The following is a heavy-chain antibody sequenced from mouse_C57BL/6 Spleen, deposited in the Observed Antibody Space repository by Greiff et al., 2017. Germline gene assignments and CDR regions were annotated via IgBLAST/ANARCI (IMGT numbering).Heavy chain of an antibody. D-gene: IGHD2-4*01. V-gene: IGHV5-17*01. CDR1: GFTFSDYG. CDR3: ARGWSSMITDYYAMDY. Sequence: EVMLVESGGGLVKPGGSLKLSCAASGFTFSDYGMHWVRQAPEKGLEWVAYISSGSSTIYYADTVKGRFTISRDNAKNTLFLQMTSLRSEDTAMYYGARGWSSMITDYYAMDYWGQGTSVTVAS. J-gene: IGHJ4*01. CDR2: ISSGSSTI.